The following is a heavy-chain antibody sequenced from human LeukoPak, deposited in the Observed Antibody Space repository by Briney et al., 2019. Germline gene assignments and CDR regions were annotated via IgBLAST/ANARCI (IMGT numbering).Heavy chain of an antibody. J-gene: IGHJ5*02. CDR1: GGTFSSYA. V-gene: IGHV1-69*01. Sequence: SVKVSCKASGGTFSSYAISWVRQAPGQGLEWMGGIIPIFGTANYAQKFQGRVTITADESTSTAYMELSSLRSEDTAVYYCARAGILDILTGSLNWFDPWGQGTLVTVSS. D-gene: IGHD3-9*01. CDR3: ARAGILDILTGSLNWFDP. CDR2: IIPIFGTA.